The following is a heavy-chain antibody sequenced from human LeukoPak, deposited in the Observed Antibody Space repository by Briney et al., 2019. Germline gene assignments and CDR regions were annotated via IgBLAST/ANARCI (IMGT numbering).Heavy chain of an antibody. CDR2: IYYSGST. Sequence: SETLSLTCSVSGGSISSYYWGWIRQPPGKGLEWIGSIYYSGSTYYNPSLKSRVTISVDTSKNQFSLKLSSVTAADTAVYYCARRSGYCSSTSCYYRPGYFDYWGQGTLVTVSS. V-gene: IGHV4-39*01. J-gene: IGHJ4*02. D-gene: IGHD2-2*03. CDR1: GGSISSYY. CDR3: ARRSGYCSSTSCYYRPGYFDY.